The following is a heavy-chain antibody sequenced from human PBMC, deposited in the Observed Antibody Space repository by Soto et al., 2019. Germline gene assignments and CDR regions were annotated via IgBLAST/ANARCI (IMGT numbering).Heavy chain of an antibody. V-gene: IGHV4-39*01. Sequence: SETLSLTCTVSGGSISSSSYYWGWIRQPPGKGLEWIGSIYYSGSTYYNPSLKSRVTISVDTSKNQFSLKLSSVTAADTAVYYCASLRYCSSTSCYRRGDYYYYGMDVWGQGTTVTVSS. D-gene: IGHD2-2*02. CDR3: ASLRYCSSTSCYRRGDYYYYGMDV. J-gene: IGHJ6*02. CDR1: GGSISSSSYY. CDR2: IYYSGST.